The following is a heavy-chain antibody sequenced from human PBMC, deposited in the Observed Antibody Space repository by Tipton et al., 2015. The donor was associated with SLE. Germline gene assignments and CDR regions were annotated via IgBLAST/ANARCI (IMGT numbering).Heavy chain of an antibody. Sequence: TLSLTCAVYGGSFSGYYWSWIRQPPGKGLEWIGYIYYSGSTNYNPSLKSRVTISVDTSKNQFSLKLNSVTAADTAVYYCARGGSVVAARARASRAVQGAFDIWGQGTMVTVSS. CDR3: ARGGSVVAARARASRAVQGAFDI. V-gene: IGHV4-59*12. J-gene: IGHJ3*02. D-gene: IGHD2-15*01. CDR2: IYYSGST. CDR1: GGSFSGYY.